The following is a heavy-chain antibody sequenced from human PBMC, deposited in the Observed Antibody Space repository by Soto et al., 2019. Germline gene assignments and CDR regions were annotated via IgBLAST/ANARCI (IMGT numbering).Heavy chain of an antibody. V-gene: IGHV3-30-3*01. CDR2: ISYDGSNK. J-gene: IGHJ4*02. Sequence: PLGSLRLSCAAPGFTFSSYAMHWVRQAPGKGLEWVAVISYDGSNKYYADSVKGRFTISRDNSKNTLYLQMNSLRAEDTAVYYCARDSIVGATKDDYFDYWGQGTLVTVSS. D-gene: IGHD1-26*01. CDR3: ARDSIVGATKDDYFDY. CDR1: GFTFSSYA.